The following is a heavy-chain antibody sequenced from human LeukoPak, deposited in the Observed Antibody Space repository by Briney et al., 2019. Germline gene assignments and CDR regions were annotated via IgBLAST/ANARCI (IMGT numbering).Heavy chain of an antibody. J-gene: IGHJ3*02. D-gene: IGHD3-22*01. CDR2: ISGSGGST. Sequence: PGGSLRLSCAASGFTFSSYAMSWVRQAPGKGLEWVSSISGSGGSTYYADSVKGRFTISRDNSKNTLYLQMNSLRAEDTAGYYCAKDRSYYDSSGAFDIWGQGTMVTVSS. CDR1: GFTFSSYA. CDR3: AKDRSYYDSSGAFDI. V-gene: IGHV3-23*01.